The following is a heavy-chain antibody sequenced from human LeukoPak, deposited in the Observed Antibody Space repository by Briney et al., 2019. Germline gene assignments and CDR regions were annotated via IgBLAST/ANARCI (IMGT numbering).Heavy chain of an antibody. J-gene: IGHJ4*02. D-gene: IGHD4-11*01. Sequence: VGSLSLSCAASGFTFDDYTMHWVRQAPGKGLEWVSLISWDGGNTYYADSVMGRFTISRDNSKNSLYLQMNSLRTEDTALYYCAKDITPSSKSGYFDYWGQGTLVTVSS. CDR1: GFTFDDYT. V-gene: IGHV3-43*01. CDR2: ISWDGGNT. CDR3: AKDITPSSKSGYFDY.